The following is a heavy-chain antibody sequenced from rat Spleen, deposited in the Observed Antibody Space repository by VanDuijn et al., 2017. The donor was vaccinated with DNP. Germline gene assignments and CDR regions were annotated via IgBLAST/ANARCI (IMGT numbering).Heavy chain of an antibody. J-gene: IGHJ2*01. CDR1: GFTFSDYA. CDR2: ISYYGIRT. Sequence: EVQLVESGGVLVQPGRSLQISCAASGFTFSDYAMAWVRQAPKKGLEWVATISYYGIRTYYRDSVKGRFHISRDDAKTTLYLQMVSLRSEDTATYYCTTLNSGTYDSWGQGVMVTVSS. CDR3: TTLNSGTYDS. V-gene: IGHV5-17*01. D-gene: IGHD1-3*01.